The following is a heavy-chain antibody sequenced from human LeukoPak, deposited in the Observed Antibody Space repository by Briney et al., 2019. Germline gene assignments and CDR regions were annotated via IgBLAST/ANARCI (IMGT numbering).Heavy chain of an antibody. V-gene: IGHV3-30-3*01. CDR1: GFTFSSYA. Sequence: PGRSLRLSCAASGFTFSSYAMHWVRQAPGKGLEWVAVISYDGGNKYYADSVKGRFTISRDNSKNTLYLQMNSLRAEDTAVYYCARDGGKGYYGSGSYYKYWGQGTLVTVSS. CDR2: ISYDGGNK. D-gene: IGHD3-10*01. CDR3: ARDGGKGYYGSGSYYKY. J-gene: IGHJ4*02.